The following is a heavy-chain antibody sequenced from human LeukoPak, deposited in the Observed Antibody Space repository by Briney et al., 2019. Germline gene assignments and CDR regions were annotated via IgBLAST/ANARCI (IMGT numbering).Heavy chain of an antibody. CDR2: IIPIFGTA. CDR1: GGTFSSYA. D-gene: IGHD4-17*01. Sequence: SVNVSCKASGGTFSSYAMSWVRQAPGQGLEWMGGIIPIFGTANYAQKFQGRVTITADKSTSTAYMELSSLRSEDTAVYYCARSNAGYGDYYFDYWGQGTLVTVSS. V-gene: IGHV1-69*06. CDR3: ARSNAGYGDYYFDY. J-gene: IGHJ4*02.